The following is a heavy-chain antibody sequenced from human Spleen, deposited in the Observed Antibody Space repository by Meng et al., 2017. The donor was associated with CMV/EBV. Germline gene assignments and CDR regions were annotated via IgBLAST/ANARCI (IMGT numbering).Heavy chain of an antibody. CDR1: GGSINSGDAY. J-gene: IGHJ4*02. Sequence: SETLSLTCTVSGGSINSGDAYWGWIRQPPGKGLEWIGHIYYSGSPYYNPSLTSRLTISVDTSKNQFSLRLSSVTAADTAVYYCARVRAGSTGYYFDYWGQGTLVTVSS. CDR3: ARVRAGSTGYYFDY. D-gene: IGHD1-7*01. CDR2: IYYSGSP. V-gene: IGHV4-30-4*08.